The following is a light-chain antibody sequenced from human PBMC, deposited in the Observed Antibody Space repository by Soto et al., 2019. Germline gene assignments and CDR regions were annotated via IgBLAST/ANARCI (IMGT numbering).Light chain of an antibody. J-gene: IGLJ2*01. CDR1: SSDVGGYNY. Sequence: QSALTQPASVSGSPGQSITISCTGTSSDVGGYNYVSWYQQHPGKAPKLMIYDVSNRPSGVSNRFSGSKSGNTASLTISGPQAEDGADYYCSSYTSSSTPRVFGGGTKVTAL. CDR3: SSYTSSSTPRV. CDR2: DVS. V-gene: IGLV2-14*01.